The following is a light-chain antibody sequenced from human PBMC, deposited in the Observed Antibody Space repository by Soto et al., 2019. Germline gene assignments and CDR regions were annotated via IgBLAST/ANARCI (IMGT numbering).Light chain of an antibody. Sequence: DIQMTQSPSSLSASEGDRVTITCRASQSISNYLNWFQQRQGKAPKLLIYAASSLQSGVPSRFSGSGSGTEFTLTITSLQREDFATYYCQQSYIAPLAFGGGNRVEIK. CDR3: QQSYIAPLA. V-gene: IGKV1-39*01. CDR1: QSISNY. J-gene: IGKJ4*01. CDR2: AAS.